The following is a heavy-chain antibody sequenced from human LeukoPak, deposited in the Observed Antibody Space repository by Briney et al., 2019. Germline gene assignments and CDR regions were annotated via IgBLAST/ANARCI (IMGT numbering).Heavy chain of an antibody. CDR1: GYSFTSYW. CDR2: IYPGDADV. V-gene: IGHV5-51*01. D-gene: IGHD3-16*01. CDR3: ARGGSHFEY. J-gene: IGHJ4*02. Sequence: GASLKISCKGSGYSFTSYWIGWVRQMPGKGLEWMGIIYPGDADVRYTPSFQGQVTISADKSINTAYLQRSSLKASDTAIYYCARGGSHFEYWGQGTLVTVSS.